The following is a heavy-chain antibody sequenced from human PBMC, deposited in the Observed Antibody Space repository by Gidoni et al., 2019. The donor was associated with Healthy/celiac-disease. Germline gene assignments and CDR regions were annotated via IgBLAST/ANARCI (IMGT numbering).Heavy chain of an antibody. CDR2: IKQDGSEK. CDR1: GFTFSSYW. V-gene: IGHV3-7*01. CDR3: ARDTIFGVVLFDY. J-gene: IGHJ4*02. D-gene: IGHD3-3*01. Sequence: EVQLVESGGGLVQPGGSLRLSCAASGFTFSSYWMSWVRQAPGKGLEWVANIKQDGSEKYYVDSVKGRFTISRDNAKNSLYLQMNSLRAEDTAVYYCARDTIFGVVLFDYWGQGTLVTVSS.